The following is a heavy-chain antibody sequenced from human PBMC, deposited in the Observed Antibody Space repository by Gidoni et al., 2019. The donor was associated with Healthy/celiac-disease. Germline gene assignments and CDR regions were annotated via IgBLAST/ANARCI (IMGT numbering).Heavy chain of an antibody. CDR2: ISSSSSYI. V-gene: IGHV3-21*01. CDR3: AREPYDSSSPNFGY. Sequence: LEWVSSISSSSSYIYYADSVKGRFTISRDNAKNSLYLQMNSLRAEDTAVYYCAREPYDSSSPNFGYWGQGTLVTVSS. J-gene: IGHJ4*02. D-gene: IGHD3-22*01.